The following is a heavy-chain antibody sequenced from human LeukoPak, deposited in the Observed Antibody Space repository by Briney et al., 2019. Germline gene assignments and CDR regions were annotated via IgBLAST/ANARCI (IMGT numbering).Heavy chain of an antibody. CDR3: ARDRSYGSGSLDIDY. CDR1: GFTFSSYW. J-gene: IGHJ4*02. V-gene: IGHV3-7*01. D-gene: IGHD3-10*01. Sequence: GGSLRLSCAASGFTFSSYWMSWVRQAPGKGLEWVANIKQDGSEKYYVDSVKGRFTISRDNAKDSLYLQMNSLRAEDTAVYYCARDRSYGSGSLDIDYWGQGTLDTVSS. CDR2: IKQDGSEK.